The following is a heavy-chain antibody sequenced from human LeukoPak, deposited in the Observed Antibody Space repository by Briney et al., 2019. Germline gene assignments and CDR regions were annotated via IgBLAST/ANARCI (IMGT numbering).Heavy chain of an antibody. CDR1: GGSISSTNYY. D-gene: IGHD3-22*01. CDR2: IYYSGST. V-gene: IGHV4-39*07. J-gene: IGHJ4*02. Sequence: SETLSLTCTVSGGSISSTNYYWGWIRQPPGKGLEWIGSIYYSGSTYYNPSLKSRVTISVDTSKNQFSLKLSSVTAADTAVYYCARGRQSWYYDSSGYQRYFDYWGQGTLVTVSS. CDR3: ARGRQSWYYDSSGYQRYFDY.